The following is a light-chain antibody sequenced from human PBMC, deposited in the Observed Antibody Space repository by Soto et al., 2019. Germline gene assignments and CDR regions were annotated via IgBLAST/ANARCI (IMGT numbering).Light chain of an antibody. V-gene: IGKV1-5*01. CDR3: QQYNNWPPIT. CDR1: QTISSW. CDR2: AAS. Sequence: DIQMTQSPSTLSGSVGDRVTITCRASQTISSWLAWYQQKPGKAPKLLIYAASRLQSGVPSRFSGSGSGTDFTLTISSLQSEDFAIYYCQQYNNWPPITFGQGTRLEIK. J-gene: IGKJ5*01.